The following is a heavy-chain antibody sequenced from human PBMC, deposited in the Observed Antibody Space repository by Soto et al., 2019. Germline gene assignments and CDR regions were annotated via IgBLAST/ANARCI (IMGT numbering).Heavy chain of an antibody. J-gene: IGHJ6*02. CDR1: GYTFTSYY. Sequence: ASVMVSCKASGYTFTSYYMHWVRQAPGQGLEWMGGFDPEDGETIYAQKFQGRVTMTEDTSTDTAYMELSSLRSEDTAVYYCATAPTTVVTLRGDYYYYYGMDVWGQGTTVTVSS. V-gene: IGHV1-24*01. CDR2: FDPEDGET. CDR3: ATAPTTVVTLRGDYYYYYGMDV. D-gene: IGHD4-17*01.